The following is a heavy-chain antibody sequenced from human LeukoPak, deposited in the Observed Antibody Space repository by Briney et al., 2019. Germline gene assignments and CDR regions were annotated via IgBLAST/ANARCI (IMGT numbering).Heavy chain of an antibody. J-gene: IGHJ4*02. V-gene: IGHV3-30-3*01. CDR2: ISYDGSNK. CDR1: GFTFSSYA. Sequence: PGGSLRLSCAASGFTFSSYAMHWVRQAPGKGLEWVAVISYDGSNKYYADSVKGRFTISRDNSKNTLYLQMNSLRAEDTAVYYCARVAGYSSSWFDYWGQGTLVTVSS. D-gene: IGHD6-13*01. CDR3: ARVAGYSSSWFDY.